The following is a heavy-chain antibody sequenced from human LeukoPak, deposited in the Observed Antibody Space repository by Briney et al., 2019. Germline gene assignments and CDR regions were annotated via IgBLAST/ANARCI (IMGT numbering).Heavy chain of an antibody. CDR1: GNTFTSFH. D-gene: IGHD3-22*01. J-gene: IGHJ2*01. CDR2: IKVYGDTT. CDR3: ATLFYDSSGFGGRRNWYFDL. Sequence: GASVKVSCKASGNTFTSFHIHWVRQAPGQGLEYMGIIKVYGDTTIYAQKFQGRVTMTEDTSTDTAYMELSRLTSEDTAVYYCATLFYDSSGFGGRRNWYFDLWGRGTLVTVSS. V-gene: IGHV1-46*01.